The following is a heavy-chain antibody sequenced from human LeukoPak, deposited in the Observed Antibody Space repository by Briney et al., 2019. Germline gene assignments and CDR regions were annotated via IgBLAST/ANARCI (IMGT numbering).Heavy chain of an antibody. Sequence: SETLSLTCTVSGGSIRNYYWNWMRQPPGKGLEWSGHFSYSGSTNFNPSLKSRVTISVDTSKNQFSLMVRSVTAADTAVYYCAREYYYGSGTSYGMDVWGQGTTVTVSS. CDR2: FSYSGST. CDR3: AREYYYGSGTSYGMDV. D-gene: IGHD3-10*01. J-gene: IGHJ6*02. CDR1: GGSIRNYY. V-gene: IGHV4-59*01.